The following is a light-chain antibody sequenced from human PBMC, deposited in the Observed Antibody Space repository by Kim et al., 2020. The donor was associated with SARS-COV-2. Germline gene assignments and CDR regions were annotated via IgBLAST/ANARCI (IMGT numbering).Light chain of an antibody. CDR3: NSRDDSDNSFV. J-gene: IGLJ1*01. CDR2: GKN. V-gene: IGLV3-19*01. Sequence: ALGQKVRITCQGDSRRSHDASWYQQKPGQAPVLVSYGKNNRPSGIPDRFSGSSSGNTASLTITGAQAEDEAEYYCNSRDDSDNSFVFATGTKVTVL. CDR1: SRRSHD.